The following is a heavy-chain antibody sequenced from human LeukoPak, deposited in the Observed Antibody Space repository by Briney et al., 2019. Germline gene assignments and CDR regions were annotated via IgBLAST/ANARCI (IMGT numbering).Heavy chain of an antibody. CDR1: GYSISSGYS. CDR2: IYHSGTT. CDR3: ARVPGVYYDTLIGFGSGWFDP. J-gene: IGHJ5*02. Sequence: SETLSLTCSVFGYSISSGYSWGWIRQPPGEGLEWIGIIYHSGTTYYNPSLRRRVIISVDTSKNQFSLKLRSVTAADTAVFFCARVPGVYYDTLIGFGSGWFDPWGQGTLVTVSS. D-gene: IGHD3-9*01. V-gene: IGHV4-38-2*02.